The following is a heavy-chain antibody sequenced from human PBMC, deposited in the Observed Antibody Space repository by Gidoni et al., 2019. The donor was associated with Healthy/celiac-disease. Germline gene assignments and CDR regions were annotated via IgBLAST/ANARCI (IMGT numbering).Heavy chain of an antibody. CDR1: GGSISRGGYS. CDR3: ARARWELLFSWFDP. D-gene: IGHD1-26*01. Sequence: QLQLQASGSGLVQPSQTLSLTCAVSGGSISRGGYSWSWIRQPPGKGLEWIGYIYHSGSTYYNPSLKSRVTISVDRSKNQFSLKLSSVTAADTAVYYCARARWELLFSWFDPWGQGTLVTVSS. J-gene: IGHJ5*02. V-gene: IGHV4-30-2*01. CDR2: IYHSGST.